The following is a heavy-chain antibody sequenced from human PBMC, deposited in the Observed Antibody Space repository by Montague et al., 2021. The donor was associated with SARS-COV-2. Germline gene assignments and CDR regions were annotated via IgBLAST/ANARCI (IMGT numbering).Heavy chain of an antibody. Sequence: SETLSLTCTVSGGSISSPDYYWGWIRQSPGKGLEWIGSISYTGRTYYNPSLRSRVSFSMDTSKNHFSLSLSSLTVADTAVYFCARQLPSYCATNKCYPYYLDGWGQGALVTVSS. J-gene: IGHJ4*02. CDR1: GGSISSPDYY. V-gene: IGHV4-39*01. D-gene: IGHD2-8*01. CDR3: ARQLPSYCATNKCYPYYLDG. CDR2: ISYTGRT.